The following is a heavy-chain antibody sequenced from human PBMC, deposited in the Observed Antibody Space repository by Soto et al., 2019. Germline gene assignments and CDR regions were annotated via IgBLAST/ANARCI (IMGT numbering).Heavy chain of an antibody. V-gene: IGHV3-48*02. D-gene: IGHD3-9*01. Sequence: EVPLVESGGGLVQPGGSLRLSCAASGFTFSSYSMNWVRQAPGKGLEWVSYISSSSSTIYYADSVKGRFTISRDNAKNSLYLQMNSLRDEDTAVYYCARDVEEVLRYFDWEVFRSSDYYYYGMDVWGQGTTVTVSS. CDR1: GFTFSSYS. J-gene: IGHJ6*02. CDR3: ARDVEEVLRYFDWEVFRSSDYYYYGMDV. CDR2: ISSSSSTI.